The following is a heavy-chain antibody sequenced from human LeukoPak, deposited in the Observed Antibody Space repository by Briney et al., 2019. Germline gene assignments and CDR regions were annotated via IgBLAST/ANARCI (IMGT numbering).Heavy chain of an antibody. CDR2: LKPDGRDK. V-gene: IGHV3-7*05. J-gene: IGHJ4*02. CDR1: GFTFSSYW. CDR3: VRDLDF. Sequence: PGGSLRLSCGASGFTFSSYWMDWVRQAPGKGLEWVANLKPDGRDKYYTDSVKGRFTISRDNAKGSLYLQMNSLRAEDTAVYYCVRDLDFWGQGTLVTVSS.